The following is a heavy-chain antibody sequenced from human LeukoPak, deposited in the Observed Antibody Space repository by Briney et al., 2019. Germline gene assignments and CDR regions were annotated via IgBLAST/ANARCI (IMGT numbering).Heavy chain of an antibody. CDR1: GFTFSNYA. J-gene: IGHJ2*01. V-gene: IGHV3-23*01. CDR2: MSGTGGTT. CDR3: ATRPAVAGTTNWYFDL. Sequence: GGSLRLSCAASGFTFSNYAMSWVRQAPGRGLEWVSAMSGTGGTTYYAGSVKGRFTISRDNPKNTLYLQMNSLRAEDAAVYYCATRPAVAGTTNWYFDLWGRGTLVTVSS. D-gene: IGHD6-19*01.